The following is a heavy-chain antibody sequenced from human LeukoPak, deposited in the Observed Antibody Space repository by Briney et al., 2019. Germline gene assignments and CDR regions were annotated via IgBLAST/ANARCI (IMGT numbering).Heavy chain of an antibody. V-gene: IGHV4-61*02. Sequence: PSQTLSLTCTVAGGSISSGSYYWSWIRQPAGKGLEWIGRIYTSGSTDYNPSLKSRVTISVDTSKNQFSLKLSSVTAADTAVYYCARKKVRGAILNHNWFDPWGQGTLVTVSS. CDR3: ARKKVRGAILNHNWFDP. J-gene: IGHJ5*02. CDR1: GGSISSGSYY. CDR2: IYTSGST. D-gene: IGHD3-10*01.